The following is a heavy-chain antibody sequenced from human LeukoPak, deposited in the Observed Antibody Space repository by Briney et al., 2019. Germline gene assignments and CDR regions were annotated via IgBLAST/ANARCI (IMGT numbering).Heavy chain of an antibody. Sequence: GASVKVSCKASGYTFTSYGISWVRQAPGQGLEWMGWISAYNGNTNYAQKLQGRVTMTTDTSTSTAYMELRSLRSDDTAVYYCARVDCSSGWLYNWFDPWGQGTLVTVSS. CDR3: ARVDCSSGWLYNWFDP. D-gene: IGHD6-19*01. V-gene: IGHV1-18*01. CDR2: ISAYNGNT. CDR1: GYTFTSYG. J-gene: IGHJ5*02.